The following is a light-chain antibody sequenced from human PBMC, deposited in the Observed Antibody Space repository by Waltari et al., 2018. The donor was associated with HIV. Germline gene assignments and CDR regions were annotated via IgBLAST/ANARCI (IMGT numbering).Light chain of an antibody. CDR2: AAS. CDR3: QQSYSTPRT. V-gene: IGKV1-39*01. Sequence: DIQMTQSPSSLSAAVGDRVTISCRASQIISNYLNWYQQKPGKAPELLVYAASSLQSGVPSRFSGSGSGTDFTLIISSLQREDFATYYCQQSYSTPRTFGQGTKVEIK. J-gene: IGKJ2*01. CDR1: QIISNY.